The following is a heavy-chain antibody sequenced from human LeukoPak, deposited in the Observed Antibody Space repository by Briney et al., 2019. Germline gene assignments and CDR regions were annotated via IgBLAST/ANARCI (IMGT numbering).Heavy chain of an antibody. CDR3: AKAPYDILTGYSDY. CDR2: ISGSGGST. V-gene: IGHV3-23*01. J-gene: IGHJ4*02. CDR1: GFTFSSYA. Sequence: GGSLRLSCVASGFTFSSYAMSWVRQAPGKGLEWVSAISGSGGSTYYADSVKGRFTISRDNSKNTLYLQMNSLRAEDTAAYYCAKAPYDILTGYSDYWGQGTLVTVSS. D-gene: IGHD3-9*01.